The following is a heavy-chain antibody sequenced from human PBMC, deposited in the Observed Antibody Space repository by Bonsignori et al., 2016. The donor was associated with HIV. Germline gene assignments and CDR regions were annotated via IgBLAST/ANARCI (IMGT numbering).Heavy chain of an antibody. CDR3: AREGWKPLDH. Sequence: EVQLVESGGGLVQPGGSLRLSCAASGFTLRIYYMSWVRQAPGKGLEWVASIREGGSATYYTDSVKRRFTISRDDADNSLFLQMESLRVEDTAVYYCAREGWKPLDHWGQGTLVTVSS. J-gene: IGHJ4*02. D-gene: IGHD2-15*01. CDR1: GFTLRIYY. CDR2: IREGGSAT. V-gene: IGHV3-7*01.